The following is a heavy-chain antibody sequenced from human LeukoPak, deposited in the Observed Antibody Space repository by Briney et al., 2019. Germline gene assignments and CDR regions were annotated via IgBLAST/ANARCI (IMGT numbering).Heavy chain of an antibody. V-gene: IGHV3-21*01. Sequence: GGSLRLSCAASGFSFKSYSMNWVRQAPGKGLEWVSAISSGGSNIHYADSVNGRFTLSRDNAKNSLYLQMNSLRAEDTAVYYCGSGIAVAVNYWGQGTLVTVSS. D-gene: IGHD6-19*01. CDR1: GFSFKSYS. CDR3: GSGIAVAVNY. J-gene: IGHJ4*02. CDR2: ISSGGSNI.